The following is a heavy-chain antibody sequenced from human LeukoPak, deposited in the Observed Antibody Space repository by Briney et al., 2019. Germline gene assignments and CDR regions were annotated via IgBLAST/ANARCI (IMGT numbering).Heavy chain of an antibody. V-gene: IGHV4-59*01. Sequence: PSETLSLTCTVSGGSISSYYWSWIRQPPGKGLEWIGYIYYSGSTNYNPSLKSRVTISVDTSKNQFSLKLSSVTAADTAVYYCAGSLTTGAFDIWGQGTMVTVSS. CDR2: IYYSGST. D-gene: IGHD4-17*01. CDR1: GGSISSYY. J-gene: IGHJ3*02. CDR3: AGSLTTGAFDI.